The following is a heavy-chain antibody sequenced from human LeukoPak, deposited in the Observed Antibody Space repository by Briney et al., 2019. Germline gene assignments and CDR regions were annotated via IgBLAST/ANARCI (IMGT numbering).Heavy chain of an antibody. Sequence: NPSETLSLTCAVYGGSLSNYYWSWIRQPPGKGLEWIGEINHSGSTKYNPSLKSRVTISVDMSKNQFSLELSSVTAADMAVYYCARGPASGSTFAWFDPWDQGTLVTVSS. J-gene: IGHJ5*02. CDR3: ARGPASGSTFAWFDP. V-gene: IGHV4-34*01. D-gene: IGHD3-10*01. CDR2: INHSGST. CDR1: GGSLSNYY.